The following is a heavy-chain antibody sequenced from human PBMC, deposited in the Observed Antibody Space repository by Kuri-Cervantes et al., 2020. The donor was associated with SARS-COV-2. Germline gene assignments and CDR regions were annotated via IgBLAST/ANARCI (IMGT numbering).Heavy chain of an antibody. J-gene: IGHJ4*02. V-gene: IGHV1-18*04. CDR1: GYIFTSYG. CDR3: ARDRWDAILDY. Sequence: ASVKVSCKAPGYIFTSYGISWVRQAPGQGLEWMGWISAYNLKTIYAQKVQDRVTMTVDTSTDTAFMEVRSLRSDDTAVYYCARDRWDAILDYWGQGTLVTVSS. CDR2: ISAYNLKT. D-gene: IGHD1-26*01.